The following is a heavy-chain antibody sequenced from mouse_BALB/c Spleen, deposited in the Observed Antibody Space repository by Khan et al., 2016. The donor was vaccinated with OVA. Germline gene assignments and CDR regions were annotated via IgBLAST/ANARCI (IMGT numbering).Heavy chain of an antibody. V-gene: IGHV2-6-1*01. CDR3: ARQPYYHYNIMDY. J-gene: IGHJ4*01. CDR2: IWSDGST. Sequence: QVQLKQSGPGLVAPSQSLSITCTISGFSLTNYGVHWVRQPPGKGLEWLVVIWSDGSTTYNSALKSRLTVDKDNYKSQVFLKTNSLQTDDTAMYFCARQPYYHYNIMDYWGQGTSVTVSS. CDR1: GFSLTNYG. D-gene: IGHD2-10*01.